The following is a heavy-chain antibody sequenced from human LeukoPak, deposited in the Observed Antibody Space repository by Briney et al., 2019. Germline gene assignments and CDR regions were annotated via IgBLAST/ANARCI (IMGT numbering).Heavy chain of an antibody. V-gene: IGHV4-59*08. CDR3: ARYGITIVRGGKYYFDS. CDR2: VHYSGST. J-gene: IGHJ4*02. D-gene: IGHD3-10*01. Sequence: PSETLSLTCTVSGGSISGYFWSWIRQPPGKRLEWIGYVHYSGSTNYNPSLNSRVTIPVDTSKNQFSLRLRSVTAEDTAVYYCARYGITIVRGGKYYFDSWGQGTLVTVSS. CDR1: GGSISGYF.